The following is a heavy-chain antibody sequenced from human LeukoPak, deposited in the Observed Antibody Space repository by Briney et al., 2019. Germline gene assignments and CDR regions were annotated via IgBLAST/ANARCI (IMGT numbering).Heavy chain of an antibody. Sequence: GGSLRLSCAASGFTFSSYAMSWVRQAPGKGLEWVSAISGSGGSTYYADSVKGRFTISRDNSKNTLYLQMNSLRADDTAVHYCAKDGGPVDAFDIWGQGTMVTVSS. J-gene: IGHJ3*02. CDR2: ISGSGGST. CDR3: AKDGGPVDAFDI. V-gene: IGHV3-23*01. CDR1: GFTFSSYA. D-gene: IGHD3-16*01.